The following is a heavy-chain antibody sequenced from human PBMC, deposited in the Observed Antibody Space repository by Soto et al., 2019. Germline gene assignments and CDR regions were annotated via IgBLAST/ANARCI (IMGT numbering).Heavy chain of an antibody. CDR3: ARDRIAVAGTLYFQH. CDR2: IYYSGST. J-gene: IGHJ1*01. V-gene: IGHV4-39*02. CDR1: GCTISSSSYY. D-gene: IGHD6-19*01. Sequence: PSETLSLTCPVSGCTISSSSYYWGWIRQPPGKGLEWIGSIYYSGSTYYNPSLKSRVTISVDTSKNQFSLKLSSVTAADTAVYYCARDRIAVAGTLYFQHWGQGTLVTVSS.